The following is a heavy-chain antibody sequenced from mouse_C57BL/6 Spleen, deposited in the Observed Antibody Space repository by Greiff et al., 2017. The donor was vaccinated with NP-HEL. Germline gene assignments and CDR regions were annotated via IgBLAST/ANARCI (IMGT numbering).Heavy chain of an antibody. CDR3: ARTYYSNPDYFDY. V-gene: IGHV1-81*01. J-gene: IGHJ2*01. D-gene: IGHD2-5*01. CDR2: IYPRSGNT. Sequence: VQLQQSGAELARPGASVKLSCKASGYTFTSYGISWVKQRTGQGLEWIGEIYPRSGNTYYNEKFKGKATLTADKSSSTAYMELRSLTSEDSAVYFCARTYYSNPDYFDYWGQGTTLTVSS. CDR1: GYTFTSYG.